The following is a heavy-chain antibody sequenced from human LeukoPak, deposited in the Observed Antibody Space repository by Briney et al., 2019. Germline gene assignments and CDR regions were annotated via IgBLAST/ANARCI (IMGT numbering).Heavy chain of an antibody. V-gene: IGHV3-48*01. D-gene: IGHD1-20*01. J-gene: IGHJ4*02. Sequence: RGSLRLSCAASGFTFSHYSMNWVRQAPGKGLEWISYVGISSGNTKYADSVKGRFTISGDSAKNSVYLQMNSLRVEDTAVYYCARDHNYAFDNWGQGTLVTVSS. CDR1: GFTFSHYS. CDR2: VGISSGNT. CDR3: ARDHNYAFDN.